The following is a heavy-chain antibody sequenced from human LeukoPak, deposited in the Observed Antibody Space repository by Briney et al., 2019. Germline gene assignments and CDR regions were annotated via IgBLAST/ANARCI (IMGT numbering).Heavy chain of an antibody. Sequence: SETLSLTCTVSGDSISSGAYYWSWVRQLPEKGLDWIGYIGYTGDTYYNPSLRSRTTISKDTSKTQFSLTLDSLTAADTAVYYCARVAAATTNPRFDFWGQGTLVTVSS. CDR1: GDSISSGAYY. J-gene: IGHJ4*02. D-gene: IGHD1-1*01. CDR3: ARVAAATTNPRFDF. V-gene: IGHV4-31*03. CDR2: IGYTGDT.